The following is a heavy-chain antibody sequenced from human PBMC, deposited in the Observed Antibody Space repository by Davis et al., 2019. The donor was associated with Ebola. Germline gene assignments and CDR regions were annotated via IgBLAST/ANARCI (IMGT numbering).Heavy chain of an antibody. V-gene: IGHV1-58*02. D-gene: IGHD1-14*01. J-gene: IGHJ4*01. Sequence: SVKVSCKASGFTFSSSAMQWVRQARGQRLEWIGSIVLGSVNTNYAQKFQGRVTITRDMSTSTSYLDLSNLRSVDTAVYYCVASAGTVGKFDYWGQGTRVTVSS. CDR3: VASAGTVGKFDY. CDR1: GFTFSSSA. CDR2: IVLGSVNT.